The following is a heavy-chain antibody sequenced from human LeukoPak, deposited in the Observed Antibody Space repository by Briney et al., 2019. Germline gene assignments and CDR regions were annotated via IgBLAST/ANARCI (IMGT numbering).Heavy chain of an antibody. D-gene: IGHD1-26*01. CDR2: ISAYNGNT. CDR3: ARRGSYYTYYYGMDV. Sequence: ASVKVSSKASGHTFTSYGISWVRQAPGQGLEWMGWISAYNGNTNYAQKLQGRVTITTDTSTSTAYMELRSLRSDDTAVYYCARRGSYYTYYYGMDVWGQGTTVTVSS. V-gene: IGHV1-18*01. CDR1: GHTFTSYG. J-gene: IGHJ6*02.